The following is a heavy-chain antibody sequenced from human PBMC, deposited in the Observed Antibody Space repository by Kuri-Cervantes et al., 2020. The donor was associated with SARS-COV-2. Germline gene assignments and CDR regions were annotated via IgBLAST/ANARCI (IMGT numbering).Heavy chain of an antibody. J-gene: IGHJ6*03. CDR1: RGSISSSSYY. CDR2: IYYSGST. V-gene: IGHV4-39*01. Sequence: GSLRLSCTVSRGSISSSSYYWGWIRQPPGKGLEWIGSIYYSGSTYYNPSLKSRVTISVDTSKNQFSLKLSSVTAADTAVYYCAKGDGRYYGSSGYYYYYYYYMDVWGKGTTVTVSS. D-gene: IGHD3-22*01. CDR3: AKGDGRYYGSSGYYYYYYYYMDV.